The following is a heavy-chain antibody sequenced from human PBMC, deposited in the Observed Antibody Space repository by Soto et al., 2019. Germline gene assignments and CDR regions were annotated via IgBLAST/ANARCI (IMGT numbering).Heavy chain of an antibody. CDR1: GFTFDDYA. D-gene: IGHD1-7*01. V-gene: IGHV3-9*01. CDR3: VKLQHRHWNYAGGLDR. J-gene: IGHJ5*02. Sequence: EVQLVESGGGLVQPGRSLRLSCAATGFTFDDYAMHWVRQAPGKGLEWVSGIAGNSGIVGYADSVRGRFSISRDNAKNSLYLEMNSLRAEDTALYYCVKLQHRHWNYAGGLDRWGQGTLVTVSS. CDR2: IAGNSGIV.